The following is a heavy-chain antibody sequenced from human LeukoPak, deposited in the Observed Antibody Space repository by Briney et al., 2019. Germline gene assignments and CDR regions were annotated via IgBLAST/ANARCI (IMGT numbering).Heavy chain of an antibody. CDR3: AGSYSSSSANDY. D-gene: IGHD6-6*01. Sequence: SETLSLTCTVSGGSISSYYWSWIRQPAGKGLEWIGRIYTSGSTNYNPSLKSRVTISVDTSKNQFSLKLSSVTAADTAVYYCAGSYSSSSANDYWGQGTLVTVSS. CDR2: IYTSGST. CDR1: GGSISSYY. V-gene: IGHV4-4*07. J-gene: IGHJ4*02.